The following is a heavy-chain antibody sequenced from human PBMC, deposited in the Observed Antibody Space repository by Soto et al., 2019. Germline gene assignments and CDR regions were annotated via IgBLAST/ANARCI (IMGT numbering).Heavy chain of an antibody. J-gene: IGHJ6*02. V-gene: IGHV1-18*01. D-gene: IGHD3-16*01. CDR2: INTYNGNI. CDR3: AMVDVYVTPSPQDV. Sequence: QVQLVQSGAEVKNPGASVKVSCKASGYTFTRYGIGWARQAPGQGLEWMGWINTYNGNINYAQNVQGSVTLTTETSTSTAYMELRSLRSNDTAIYYCAMVDVYVTPSPQDVWGQGTTVIVSS. CDR1: GYTFTRYG.